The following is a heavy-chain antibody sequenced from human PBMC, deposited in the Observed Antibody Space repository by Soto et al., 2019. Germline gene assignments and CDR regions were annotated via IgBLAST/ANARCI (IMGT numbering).Heavy chain of an antibody. Sequence: QVQLEQSGAEVRQPASSVKVSCKTSGGTFSSYAISWVRQAPGQGLEWMGGIVPIVDTSTYAQKFQGRVTITADESTSTVYMELSSLRSDDTAVYDCVRVVAIPGYPDNWGQGTLVTVSS. CDR3: VRVVAIPGYPDN. V-gene: IGHV1-69*12. CDR2: IVPIVDTS. J-gene: IGHJ4*02. CDR1: GGTFSSYA. D-gene: IGHD5-12*01.